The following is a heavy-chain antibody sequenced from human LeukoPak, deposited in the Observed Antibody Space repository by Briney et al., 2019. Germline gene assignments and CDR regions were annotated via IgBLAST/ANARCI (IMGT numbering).Heavy chain of an antibody. CDR2: IWYDGSNK. V-gene: IGHV3-33*01. Sequence: GSLRLSCAASGFTFSSYGMHWVRQAPGKGLEWVAVIWYDGSNKYYADSVKGRFTISRDNSKNTLYLQMNSLRAEDTAVYYCARGAAATRGPSKYNWFDPWGQGTLVTVSS. CDR3: ARGAAATRGPSKYNWFDP. D-gene: IGHD2-15*01. CDR1: GFTFSSYG. J-gene: IGHJ5*02.